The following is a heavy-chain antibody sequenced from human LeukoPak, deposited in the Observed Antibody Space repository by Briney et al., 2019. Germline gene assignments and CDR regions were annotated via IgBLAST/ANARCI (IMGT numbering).Heavy chain of an antibody. Sequence: GGSLRLSCAASGFTFSSYAMSWVRQAPGKGLEWVSAISGSGGSTYYADSVKGRFTNSRDNSKNTLYLQMNSLRAEDTAVYYCAKSGGRLRYFDWLQNWFDPWGQGTLVTVSS. V-gene: IGHV3-23*01. CDR3: AKSGGRLRYFDWLQNWFDP. CDR1: GFTFSSYA. D-gene: IGHD3-9*01. CDR2: ISGSGGST. J-gene: IGHJ5*02.